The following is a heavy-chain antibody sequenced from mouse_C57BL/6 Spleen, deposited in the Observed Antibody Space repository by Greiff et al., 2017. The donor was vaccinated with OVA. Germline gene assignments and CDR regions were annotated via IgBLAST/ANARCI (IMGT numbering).Heavy chain of an antibody. CDR3: ARDDGNYFDY. D-gene: IGHD2-3*01. CDR2: ISYDGSN. CDR1: GYSITSGYY. J-gene: IGHJ2*01. Sequence: VQLKESGPGLVKPSQSLSLTCSVTGYSITSGYYWNWIRQFPGNKLEWMGYISYDGSNNYNPSLKNRISITRDTSKNQFFLKLNSVTTEDTATYYCARDDGNYFDYWGQGTTLTVSS. V-gene: IGHV3-6*01.